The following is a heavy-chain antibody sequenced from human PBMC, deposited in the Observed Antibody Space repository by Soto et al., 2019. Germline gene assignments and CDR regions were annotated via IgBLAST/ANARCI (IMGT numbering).Heavy chain of an antibody. CDR3: ARERVNYYGMDV. CDR1: GFTFSSYG. Sequence: QVQLVESGGGVVQPGRSLRLSCAASGFTFSSYGMHWVRQAPAKGLEWVAVIWYDGSNKYYADSVKGRFTISRDNSKNTLYLQMNSLRAEDTAVYYCARERVNYYGMDVWGQGTTVTVSS. D-gene: IGHD6-13*01. V-gene: IGHV3-33*01. CDR2: IWYDGSNK. J-gene: IGHJ6*02.